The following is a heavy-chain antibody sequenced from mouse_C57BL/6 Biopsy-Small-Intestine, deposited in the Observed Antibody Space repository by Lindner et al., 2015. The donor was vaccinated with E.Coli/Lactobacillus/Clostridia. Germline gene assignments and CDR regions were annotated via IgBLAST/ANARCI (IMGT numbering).Heavy chain of an antibody. V-gene: IGHV1-34*01. D-gene: IGHD2-14*01. CDR2: IYPNNGGS. CDR3: ARRGYGRFAY. J-gene: IGHJ3*01. Sequence: VQLQESGPELVKPGASVKISCKASGYTFTDYNMDWVKQSHGKSLEWIGYIYPNNGGSGYNQKFKSKATLTIDKSSNTAYLELHSLTSEDSAVYYCARRGYGRFAYWGQGTLVTVSA. CDR1: GYTFTDYN.